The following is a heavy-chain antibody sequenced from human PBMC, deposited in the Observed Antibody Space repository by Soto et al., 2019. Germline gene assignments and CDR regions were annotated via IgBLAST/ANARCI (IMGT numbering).Heavy chain of an antibody. CDR2: IRKDGNDK. Sequence: GGSLRLSCEASGFTFSSYWMTWVRQAPGKGLEWVANIRKDGNDKQYIDSVKGRFTISRDNAKNSLYLEMNSLRVEDTAVYFCARDQGCDSSCWGAFDIWGQGTMVTVSS. CDR3: ARDQGCDSSCWGAFDI. V-gene: IGHV3-7*01. J-gene: IGHJ3*02. CDR1: GFTFSSYW. D-gene: IGHD6-13*01.